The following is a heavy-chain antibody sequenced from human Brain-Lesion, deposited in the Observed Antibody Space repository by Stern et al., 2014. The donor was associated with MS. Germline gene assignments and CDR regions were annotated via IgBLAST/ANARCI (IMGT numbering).Heavy chain of an antibody. J-gene: IGHJ5*01. CDR1: GFTFSHYW. CDR2: VNNDGRRT. V-gene: IGHV3-74*02. CDR3: ARGERWFDS. D-gene: IGHD3-10*01. Sequence: MQLVQSGGGLVPPGGSLRLSCAASGFTFSHYWMHWVRQAPGKGLVWVSRVNNDGRRTSYADSVKGRFTMSRDNAKNTLYLQMNSLRVEDTAIYYCARGERWFDSWGQGTLVTVSS.